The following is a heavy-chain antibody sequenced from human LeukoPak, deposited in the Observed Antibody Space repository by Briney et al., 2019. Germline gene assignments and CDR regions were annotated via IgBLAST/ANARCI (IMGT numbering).Heavy chain of an antibody. CDR2: ISNDGSDE. J-gene: IGHJ4*02. CDR1: GFTFSNYA. CDR3: ARPTPGEFSFLIDY. V-gene: IGHV3-30*01. D-gene: IGHD3-16*02. Sequence: GGSLRLSCAASGFTFSNYAMHWVRQAPGQGLEWVAIISNDGSDERSADSVKGRFTISRDNSKNTRYLQMNSLRADDTAVYYCARPTPGEFSFLIDYWGQGTLVTVSS.